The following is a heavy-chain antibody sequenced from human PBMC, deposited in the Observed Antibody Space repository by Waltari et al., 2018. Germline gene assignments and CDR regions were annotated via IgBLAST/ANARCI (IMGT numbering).Heavy chain of an antibody. Sequence: QVQLVQSGAAVKKPGASVKVSCKASGYTFTSYAMHWVLQAPGQRLEWMGWINAGNGNTKYSQKFQGRVTITRDTSASTAYMELSSLRSEDTAVYYCARAGYSSSWYWYFDLWGRGTLVTVSS. CDR2: INAGNGNT. J-gene: IGHJ2*01. D-gene: IGHD6-13*01. V-gene: IGHV1-3*01. CDR3: ARAGYSSSWYWYFDL. CDR1: GYTFTSYA.